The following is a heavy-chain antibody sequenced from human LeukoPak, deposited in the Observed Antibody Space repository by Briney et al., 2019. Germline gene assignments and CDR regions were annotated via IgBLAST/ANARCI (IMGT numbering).Heavy chain of an antibody. J-gene: IGHJ2*01. CDR2: LYYSGSS. V-gene: IGHV4-59*01. D-gene: IGHD2-15*01. Sequence: SETLSLTCNVSGASISDYYWSWVRQSPEKGLEWIACLYYSGSSHYNPSLRSRVAISGDTSKNQFSLKLTSVTTADTAVYYCARTIRRGWFDLWGRGTLVAVSS. CDR3: ARTIRRGWFDL. CDR1: GASISDYY.